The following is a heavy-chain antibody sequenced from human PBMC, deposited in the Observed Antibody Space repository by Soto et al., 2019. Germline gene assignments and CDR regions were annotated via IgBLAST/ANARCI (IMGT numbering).Heavy chain of an antibody. CDR3: ARVLSSTYGMDV. Sequence: GESLKISCAASGFTFSSYSMNWVRQAPGKGLEWVSSISSSSSYIYYADSVKGRFTISRDNAKNSLYLQMNSLRAEDTAVYYCARVLSSTYGMDVWGQGTTVTVSS. J-gene: IGHJ6*02. V-gene: IGHV3-21*01. CDR2: ISSSSSYI. CDR1: GFTFSSYS. D-gene: IGHD6-13*01.